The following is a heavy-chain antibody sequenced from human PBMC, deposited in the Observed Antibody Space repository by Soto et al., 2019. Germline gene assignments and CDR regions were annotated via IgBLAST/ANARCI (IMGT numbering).Heavy chain of an antibody. Sequence: ASVKVSCKASGYTFTSDYMHWVRQAPGQGLEWMGIINPSGGSTSYAQKFQGRVTMTRDTSTSTVYMELSSLRSEDTAVYYCARDRTILEWLPDYYYYYMDVWGKGTTVTVSS. J-gene: IGHJ6*03. CDR3: ARDRTILEWLPDYYYYYMDV. CDR2: INPSGGST. D-gene: IGHD3-3*01. CDR1: GYTFTSDY. V-gene: IGHV1-46*03.